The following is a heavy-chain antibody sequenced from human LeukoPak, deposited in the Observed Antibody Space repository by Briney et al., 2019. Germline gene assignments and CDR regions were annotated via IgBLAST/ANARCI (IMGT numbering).Heavy chain of an antibody. D-gene: IGHD2-21*01. CDR2: ISSSTSYI. CDR1: GFTFSSYT. CDR3: ASRPSNGVVGPLDY. V-gene: IGHV3-21*01. Sequence: GGSLRLSCAAPGFTFSSYTMYWVRQAPGKGLEWVSSISSSTSYIYYADSVKGRFTISRDNSENKVYLQMNSLIDEDTAVYYCASRPSNGVVGPLDYWGRGTLVTVSS. J-gene: IGHJ4*02.